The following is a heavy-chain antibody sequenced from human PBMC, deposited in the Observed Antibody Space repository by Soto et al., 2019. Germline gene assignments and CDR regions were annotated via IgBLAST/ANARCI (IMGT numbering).Heavy chain of an antibody. V-gene: IGHV3-33*01. J-gene: IGHJ6*02. CDR2: IWYDGSNK. CDR3: AREGGRVVDTSYYYGMDV. CDR1: GFTFSSYG. D-gene: IGHD5-18*01. Sequence: GGSLRLSCAASGFTFSSYGMHWVRQAPGKGLEWVAVIWYDGSNKYYADSVKGRFTISRDNSKNTLYLQMNSLRAEDTAVYYCAREGGRVVDTSYYYGMDVWGQGTTVTVSS.